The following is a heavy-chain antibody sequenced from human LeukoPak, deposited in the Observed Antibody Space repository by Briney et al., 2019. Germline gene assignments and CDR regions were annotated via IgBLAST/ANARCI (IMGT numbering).Heavy chain of an antibody. CDR1: GFTFSNAW. D-gene: IGHD6-13*01. CDR2: IKSKTDGGTT. CDR3: TTDRYSSSLLGFDY. J-gene: IGHJ4*02. Sequence: KPGGSLRLSCAASGFTFSNAWMSWVRQAPGKGLEWVGRIKSKTDGGTTDYAAPVKGRFTISRDDSKNTLYLQMNSLKTEDTAMYYCTTDRYSSSLLGFDYWGQGTLVTVSS. V-gene: IGHV3-15*01.